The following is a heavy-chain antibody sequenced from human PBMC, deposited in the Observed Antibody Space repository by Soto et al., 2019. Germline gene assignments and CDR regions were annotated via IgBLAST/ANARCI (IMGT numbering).Heavy chain of an antibody. V-gene: IGHV3-23*05. CDR3: AKGTAPWCSGVRCYPFVR. Sequence: EVQLLESGGDLVQPGGSLRLSCVASGFTFSSYAMTWVRQAPGRGLECVSVITNSGDDAHYLSSVKGRFTNSRDNSKTTLFVQRVSLRVDDTSVDYWAKGTAPWCSGVRCYPFVRWGQGTLVTVSS. J-gene: IGHJ4*02. D-gene: IGHD2-15*01. CDR2: ITNSGDDA. CDR1: GFTFSSYA.